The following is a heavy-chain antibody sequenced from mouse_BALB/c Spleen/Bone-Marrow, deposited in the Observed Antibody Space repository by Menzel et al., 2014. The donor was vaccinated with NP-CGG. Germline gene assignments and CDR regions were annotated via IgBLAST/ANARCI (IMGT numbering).Heavy chain of an antibody. J-gene: IGHJ4*01. CDR3: TRGVYYDYDEGAMDY. CDR1: GYTFTSYV. Sequence: EVQLQQSGPELVKPGASVKMSCKASGYTFTSYVMHWVKQKPGQGLEWIGYINPYNDGTKYNEKFKGKATLTSDKSSSTAYMELSSLTSEDSAVYYCTRGVYYDYDEGAMDYWGQGGSVTDSS. CDR2: INPYNDGT. V-gene: IGHV1-14*01. D-gene: IGHD2-4*01.